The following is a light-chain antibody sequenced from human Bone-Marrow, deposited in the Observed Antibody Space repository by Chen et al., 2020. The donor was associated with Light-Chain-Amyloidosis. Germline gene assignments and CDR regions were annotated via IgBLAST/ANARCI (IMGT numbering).Light chain of an antibody. CDR2: RDT. J-gene: IGLJ2*01. V-gene: IGLV3-25*03. Sequence: SYEPTQPPPVSVSPGPPARPTCPGDGLPTKYAYWYQQKPGQAPVLVIHRDTERPSGISERFPGSSSGTTATLTISGVQAEDEADYHCQSADSSGTYEVIFGGGTKLTVL. CDR1: GLPTKY. CDR3: QSADSSGTYEVI.